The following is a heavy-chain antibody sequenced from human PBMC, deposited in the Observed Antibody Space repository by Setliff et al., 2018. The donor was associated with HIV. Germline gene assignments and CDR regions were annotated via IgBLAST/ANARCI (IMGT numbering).Heavy chain of an antibody. Sequence: SETLSLTCAVYGGSFSGYYWSWIRQPPGKGLEWIGEINHSGSTNYNPSLKSRVTISVDTSKNQFSLELSSVTAADTAVYYCARDRYTWNYGKNYMDVWGKGTTVTVSS. CDR1: GGSFSGYY. V-gene: IGHV4-34*01. CDR3: ARDRYTWNYGKNYMDV. D-gene: IGHD1-7*01. J-gene: IGHJ6*03. CDR2: INHSGST.